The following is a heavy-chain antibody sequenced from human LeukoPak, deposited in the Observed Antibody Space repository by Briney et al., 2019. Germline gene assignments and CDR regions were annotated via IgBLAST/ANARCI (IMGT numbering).Heavy chain of an antibody. CDR1: GYTFTGYY. D-gene: IGHD2-21*01. CDR2: INPDYGVT. Sequence: ASVKVSCKASGYTFTGYYLHWVRQAPGQGLEYMGWINPDYGVTNYVQKFQGRVTMSRDTSVSTVYLELTSLTSNDTAVYYCARTPKRGDIAVVGADNYYMDVWGKGTTVTVSS. CDR3: ARTPKRGDIAVVGADNYYMDV. V-gene: IGHV1-2*02. J-gene: IGHJ6*03.